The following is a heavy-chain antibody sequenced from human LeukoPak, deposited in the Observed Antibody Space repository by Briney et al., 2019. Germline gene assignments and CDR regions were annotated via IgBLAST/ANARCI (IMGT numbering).Heavy chain of an antibody. CDR2: IYYSGST. J-gene: IGHJ5*02. Sequence: SEALSLTCTVSGGSISSYYWSWTRQPPGKGLDWIGYIYYSGSTNYNPYLKSRVTISVDTSKNQFSLKLSSVTAADTAVYYCAAYRFPGIAARQNWFDPWGQGTLVTVSS. CDR1: GGSISSYY. CDR3: AAYRFPGIAARQNWFDP. D-gene: IGHD6-6*01. V-gene: IGHV4-59*01.